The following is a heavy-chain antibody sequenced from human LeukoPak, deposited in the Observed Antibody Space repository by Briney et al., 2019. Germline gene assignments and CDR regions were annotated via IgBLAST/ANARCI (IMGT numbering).Heavy chain of an antibody. Sequence: SETLSLTCTVSGGSISNYYWSWIRKPPGKGLEWIGYVDDTGSTNYNPSLKTRVSISEDTTNNQFSLNQSSVTAADTAVYYCARHLKIVVSGTVAFDIWGQGTMVTVSS. CDR2: VDDTGST. CDR1: GGSISNYY. J-gene: IGHJ3*02. CDR3: ARHLKIVVSGTVAFDI. D-gene: IGHD3-22*01. V-gene: IGHV4-59*08.